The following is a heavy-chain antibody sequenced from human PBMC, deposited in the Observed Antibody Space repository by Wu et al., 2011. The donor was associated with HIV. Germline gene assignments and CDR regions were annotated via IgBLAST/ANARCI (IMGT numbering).Heavy chain of an antibody. CDR2: INPNNGAT. Sequence: QVQLVQSGTEVKKPGASVKVSCKASGYTFTSYYMHWVRQAAGQGLEWMGWINPNNGATSYAPNLQGRVTLTRDTSISTVYMDLSSLSPDDTALYYCVRDPKGVAAVAGKDWGQGSLVTVSS. CDR3: VRDPKGVAAVAGKD. D-gene: IGHD6-19*01. J-gene: IGHJ4*02. CDR1: GYTFTSYY. V-gene: IGHV1-2*02.